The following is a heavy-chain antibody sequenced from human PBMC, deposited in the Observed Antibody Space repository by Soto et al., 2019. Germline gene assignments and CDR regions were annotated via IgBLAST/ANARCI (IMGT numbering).Heavy chain of an antibody. CDR1: GYSFTSYW. D-gene: IGHD6-6*01. J-gene: IGHJ6*02. CDR3: ARPRLQRDSSSSPYYYYGMDV. V-gene: IGHV5-10-1*01. CDR2: IDPSDSYT. Sequence: GESLKISCKGSGYSFTSYWISWVRQMPGKGLEWMGRIDPSDSYTNYSPSFQGHATISADKFISTAYLQWSSLKASDTAMYYCARPRLQRDSSSSPYYYYGMDVWRQRTTVTVSS.